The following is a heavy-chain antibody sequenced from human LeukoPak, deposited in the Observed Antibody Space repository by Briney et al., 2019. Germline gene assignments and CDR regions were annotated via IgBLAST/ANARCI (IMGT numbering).Heavy chain of an antibody. CDR1: GGSISSSSYS. D-gene: IGHD3-3*01. CDR2: IYYSVST. V-gene: IGHV4-39*01. CDR3: ARVRTRGRITIFGVGWYFDL. J-gene: IGHJ2*01. Sequence: PSETLSLTCTVSGGSISSSSYSWGWIPQPPGRGLEWIASIYYSVSTYYNPSLKSRVTISVDTSKNQFSLKLSSVTAADTAVYYCARVRTRGRITIFGVGWYFDLWGRGTLVTVSS.